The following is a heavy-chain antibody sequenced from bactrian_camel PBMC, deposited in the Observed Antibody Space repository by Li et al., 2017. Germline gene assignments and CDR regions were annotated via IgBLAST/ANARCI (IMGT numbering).Heavy chain of an antibody. CDR3: AADSHKDVSDLRCDL. CDR1: GFPFSTYGYD. D-gene: IGHD6*01. V-gene: IGHV3S40*01. J-gene: IGHJ4*01. Sequence: DVQLVESGGGLVRPGGSLRIACAASGFPFSTYGYDIHWVRQAPGKGLEWVSVMISTGGRTYYADSVKGRFTIYEDNAKTAVYLQMRDLKPEDTASYYCAADSHKDVSDLRCDLWGQGTQVTVS. CDR2: MISTGGRT.